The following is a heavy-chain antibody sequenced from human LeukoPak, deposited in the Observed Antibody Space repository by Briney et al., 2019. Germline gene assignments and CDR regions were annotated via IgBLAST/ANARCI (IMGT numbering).Heavy chain of an antibody. CDR2: MNPGLNIV. CDR3: TRDPRLCDY. V-gene: IGHV3-11*01. Sequence: PGGSVRLSCAASVFTFRDFYMTWIRQAPGKGLEWVAYMNPGLNIVNYADSVKGRFSVSRDNAGSSLYLQMTSLRAEDTAVYFCTRDPRLCDYWGPGALVTVSS. J-gene: IGHJ4*02. CDR1: VFTFRDFY.